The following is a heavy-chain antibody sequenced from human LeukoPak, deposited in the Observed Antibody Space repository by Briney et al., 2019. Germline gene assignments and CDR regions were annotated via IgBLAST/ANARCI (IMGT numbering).Heavy chain of an antibody. CDR1: GYTFTSYD. V-gene: IGHV1-8*01. CDR3: ARGRYCSRTSCYMEGDS. J-gene: IGHJ4*02. CDR2: MNPNSGNT. D-gene: IGHD2-2*02. Sequence: ASVKVSCKASGYTFTSYDINWVRQATGQGLEWMGWMNPNSGNTGYAQEFQGRVTMTRNTSISAAYMELSSLRSEDTAVYYCARGRYCSRTSCYMEGDSWGQGTLVTVSS.